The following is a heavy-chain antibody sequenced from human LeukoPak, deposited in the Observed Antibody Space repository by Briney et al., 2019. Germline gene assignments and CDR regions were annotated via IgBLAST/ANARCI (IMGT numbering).Heavy chain of an antibody. J-gene: IGHJ3*02. CDR2: IRYDGSNK. Sequence: PGGSLRLSCAASGFTFSSYGMHWVRQAPGKGLEWVAFIRYDGSNKYYADSVKGRFTISRDNSKNTLYLQMNSLRAEDTAVYYCAKDDIAAASLPGAFDTWGQGTMVTVSS. V-gene: IGHV3-30*02. CDR3: AKDDIAAASLPGAFDT. D-gene: IGHD6-13*01. CDR1: GFTFSSYG.